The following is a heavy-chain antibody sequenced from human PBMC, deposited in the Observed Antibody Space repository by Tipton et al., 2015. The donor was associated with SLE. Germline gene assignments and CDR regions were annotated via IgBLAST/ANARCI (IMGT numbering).Heavy chain of an antibody. J-gene: IGHJ4*02. CDR3: AKGRDWSYFDY. CDR1: GFTFSSYG. V-gene: IGHV3-30*02. CDR2: LRYDGSNK. D-gene: IGHD1-1*01. Sequence: SLRLSCAASGFTFSSYGMHWVRQAPGKGLEWVAFLRYDGSNKYYADSVKGRFTISRDNSKNTLYLQINSLGPDDTAVYFCAKGRDWSYFDYWGQGALVTVSS.